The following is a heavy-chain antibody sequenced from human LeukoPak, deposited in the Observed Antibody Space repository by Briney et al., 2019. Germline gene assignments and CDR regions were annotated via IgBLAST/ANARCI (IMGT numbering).Heavy chain of an antibody. CDR2: MNPNSGNT. Sequence: ASVKVSCKASGYTFTSYDINWVRQAPGQGLEWMGWMNPNSGNTGYAQKFQGRVTMTRNTSISTAYMELSSLRSEDTAVYYCARANLNYYYDSSGSDVDWFDPWGQGTLVTVSS. D-gene: IGHD3-22*01. J-gene: IGHJ5*02. CDR3: ARANLNYYYDSSGSDVDWFDP. V-gene: IGHV1-8*01. CDR1: GYTFTSYD.